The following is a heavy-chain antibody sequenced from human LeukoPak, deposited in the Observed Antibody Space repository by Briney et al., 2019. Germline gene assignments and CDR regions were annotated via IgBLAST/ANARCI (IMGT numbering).Heavy chain of an antibody. V-gene: IGHV3-53*04. CDR2: IYSGGST. Sequence: GGSLRLSCAATGFTVSSNYMSWVRQAPGKGLEWVSVIYSGGSTYYADSVKGRFTISRHNSKNTLYLQMNSLRAEDTAVYYCARESSFSPLDYWGQGTLVTVSS. J-gene: IGHJ4*02. D-gene: IGHD3-3*01. CDR3: ARESSFSPLDY. CDR1: GFTVSSNY.